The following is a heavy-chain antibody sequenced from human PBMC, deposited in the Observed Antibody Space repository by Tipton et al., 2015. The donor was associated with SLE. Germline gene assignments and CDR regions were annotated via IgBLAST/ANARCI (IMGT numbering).Heavy chain of an antibody. CDR3: AKGLESSLGVC. Sequence: SLRLSCTASGFTFRNYATSWVRQAPGKGLEWVSTISGSGGSTYYADSVKGRFTISRDNYMNTLNVQMNALRADDTAVYYCAKGLESSLGVCWGQGTLVTVSS. V-gene: IGHV3-23*01. CDR1: GFTFRNYA. J-gene: IGHJ4*02. D-gene: IGHD3-3*02. CDR2: ISGSGGST.